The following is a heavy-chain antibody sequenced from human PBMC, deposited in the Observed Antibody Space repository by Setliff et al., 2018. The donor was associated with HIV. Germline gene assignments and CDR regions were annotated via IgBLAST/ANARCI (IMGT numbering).Heavy chain of an antibody. D-gene: IGHD3-10*01. CDR1: GGSFSRDY. Sequence: SETLSLTCAVYGGSFSRDYWTWIRQPPGKGPEWIGEINHSGITNYNSFLKSRVTISIDTSKNQFSLKLNSVTAADTAMYFCARGLGRGSGTYYNPPGYWGPGTLVTVSS. CDR2: INHSGIT. J-gene: IGHJ4*02. CDR3: ARGLGRGSGTYYNPPGY. V-gene: IGHV4-34*01.